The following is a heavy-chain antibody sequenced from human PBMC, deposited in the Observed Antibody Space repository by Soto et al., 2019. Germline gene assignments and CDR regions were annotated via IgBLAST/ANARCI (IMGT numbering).Heavy chain of an antibody. D-gene: IGHD3-3*01. CDR1: GGTFSSYA. J-gene: IGHJ6*02. CDR2: IIPIFGTA. V-gene: IGHV1-69*13. CDR3: AKKGDFWSGYYYNYGMDV. Sequence: GASVKVSCKASGGTFSSYAISWVRQAPGQGLEWMGGIIPIFGTANYAQKFQGRVTITADESTSTAYMELRSLRSDDTAVYYCAKKGDFWSGYYYNYGMDVGGQGTTVTVSS.